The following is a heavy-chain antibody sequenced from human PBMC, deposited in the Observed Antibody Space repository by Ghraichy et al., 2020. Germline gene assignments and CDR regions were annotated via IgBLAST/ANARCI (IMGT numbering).Heavy chain of an antibody. CDR1: GYTFTSYD. D-gene: IGHD1-7*01. V-gene: IGHV1-8*01. Sequence: ASVKVSCKASGYTFTSYDINWVRQATGQGLEWMGWMNPNSGNTGYAQKFQGRVTMTRNTSISTAYMELSSLRSEDTAVYYCARSLIGHFDWNYENYYYGMDVWGQGTTVTVSS. J-gene: IGHJ6*02. CDR2: MNPNSGNT. CDR3: ARSLIGHFDWNYENYYYGMDV.